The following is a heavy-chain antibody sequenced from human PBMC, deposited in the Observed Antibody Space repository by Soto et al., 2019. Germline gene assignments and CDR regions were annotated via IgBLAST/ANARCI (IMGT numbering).Heavy chain of an antibody. CDR1: GFTFSSYG. CDR2: ISYDGSNK. CDR3: AKDQSAIAAAATSWFDP. V-gene: IGHV3-30*18. Sequence: GGSLRLSCAASGFTFSSYGMHWVRQAPGKGLEWVAVISYDGSNKYYADSVKGRFTISRDNSKNTLYLQMNSLRAEDTAVYYCAKDQSAIAAAATSWFDPWGQGTLVTVSS. J-gene: IGHJ5*02. D-gene: IGHD6-13*01.